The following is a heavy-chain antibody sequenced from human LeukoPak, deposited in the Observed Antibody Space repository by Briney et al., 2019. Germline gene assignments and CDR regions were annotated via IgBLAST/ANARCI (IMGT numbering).Heavy chain of an antibody. CDR3: ATDRQVYGSGEYYFDY. CDR1: GGSVSSRNYS. Sequence: PSETLSLTCSVSGGSVSSRNYSWTWIRQPPGKGLQWIGYIYNSGSTKCNPSVKSRVTISVDTSKNQFSLKLSSVTAADTAVYYCATDRQVYGSGEYYFDYWGQGTLVSVSS. V-gene: IGHV4-61*01. J-gene: IGHJ4*02. D-gene: IGHD3-10*01. CDR2: IYNSGST.